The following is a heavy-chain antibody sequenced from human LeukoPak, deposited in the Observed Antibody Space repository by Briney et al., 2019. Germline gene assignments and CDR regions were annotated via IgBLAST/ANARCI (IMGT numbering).Heavy chain of an antibody. CDR1: GGSISSSSYY. D-gene: IGHD3-22*01. CDR2: IYYSGST. V-gene: IGHV4-39*01. Sequence: SETLSLACTVSGGSISSSSYYWGWIRQPPGKGLEWIGSIYYSGSTYYNPSLKSRVTISVDTSKNQFSLKLSSVTAADTAVYYCARRGYYDSSGYFDYWGQGTLVTVSS. CDR3: ARRGYYDSSGYFDY. J-gene: IGHJ4*02.